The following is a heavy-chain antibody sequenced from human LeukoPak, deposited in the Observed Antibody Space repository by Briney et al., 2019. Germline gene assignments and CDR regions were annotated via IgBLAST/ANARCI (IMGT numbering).Heavy chain of an antibody. CDR1: GFTFSSYA. D-gene: IGHD4-17*01. CDR2: ISYGGSNK. J-gene: IGHJ4*02. Sequence: GGSLRLSCAASGFTFSSYAMHWVRQAPGKGLEWVAVISYGGSNKYYADSVKGRFTISRDNSKNTLYLQMNSLRAEDTAVYYCASPSNYGDVYWGQGTLVTVSS. CDR3: ASPSNYGDVY. V-gene: IGHV3-30-3*01.